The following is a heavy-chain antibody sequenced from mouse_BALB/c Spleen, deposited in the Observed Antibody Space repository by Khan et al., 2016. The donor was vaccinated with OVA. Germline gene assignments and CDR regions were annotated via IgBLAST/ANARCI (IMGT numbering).Heavy chain of an antibody. V-gene: IGHV1-77*01. J-gene: IGHJ4*01. CDR1: GYTFTDYY. Sequence: QVRLQQSGAELARPGASVKLSCKTSGYTFTDYYLNWVKQRTGQGLEWIGEIYPGTGNTYYNEKFKGKATLTADKSSSTAYMQLSSLTSEDSAVYFCARWRCNYKYYYALDYWGQGTSVTVSS. CDR2: IYPGTGNT. D-gene: IGHD2-1*01. CDR3: ARWRCNYKYYYALDY.